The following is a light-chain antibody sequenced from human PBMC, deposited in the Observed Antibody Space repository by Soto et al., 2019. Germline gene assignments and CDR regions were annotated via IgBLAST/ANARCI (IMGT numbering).Light chain of an antibody. V-gene: IGLV3-9*01. Sequence: SSELTQPLSVSVALGQTARITSGGNNIGSKNVHWYPQKPGQAPVVVIYRDTNRPSGIPERFSGSSSGNTATLTISRAQAGDEADYYCQVWDSSLVVFGGGTKLTVL. J-gene: IGLJ2*01. CDR2: RDT. CDR1: NIGSKN. CDR3: QVWDSSLVV.